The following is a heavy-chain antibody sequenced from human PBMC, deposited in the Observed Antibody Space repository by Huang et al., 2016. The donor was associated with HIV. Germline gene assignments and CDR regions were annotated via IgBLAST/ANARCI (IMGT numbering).Heavy chain of an antibody. CDR2: TKHTTRSP. Sequence: QVQLVQSGSELKKPGASVKVSCKASGYIVTDYCVPWVRQAPGQGLEWMGWTKHTTRSPRHAQGFKGRLSFSLDTSGNTAYLQIRRLRAEENAIYYCVRVRRVTDTHCVADCTTLEIFDIWGQGTLGTVS. CDR1: GYIVTDYC. J-gene: IGHJ3*02. V-gene: IGHV7-4-1*02. D-gene: IGHD2-21*01. CDR3: VRVRRVTDTHCVADCTTLEIFDI.